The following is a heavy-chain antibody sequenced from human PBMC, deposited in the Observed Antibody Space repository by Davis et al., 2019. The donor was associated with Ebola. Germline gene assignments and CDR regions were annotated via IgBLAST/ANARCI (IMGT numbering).Heavy chain of an antibody. V-gene: IGHV3-7*01. Sequence: GGSLRLSCAASGFTFSSYAMTWARQAPGKGLEWVANIKQDGSEKYYVDSVKGRFTISRDNAKNSLYLQMNSLRAEDTAVYSCARDQLGYTYGWESWFDPWGQGTLVTVSS. CDR1: GFTFSSYA. J-gene: IGHJ5*02. CDR3: ARDQLGYTYGWESWFDP. D-gene: IGHD5-18*01. CDR2: IKQDGSEK.